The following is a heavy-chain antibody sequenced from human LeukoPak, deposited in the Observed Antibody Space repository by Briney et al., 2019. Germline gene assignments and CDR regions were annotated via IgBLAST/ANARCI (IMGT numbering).Heavy chain of an antibody. D-gene: IGHD6-13*01. CDR1: GGSISSYY. J-gene: IGHJ6*03. CDR2: IYYSGST. Sequence: PSETLSLTCTVSGGSISSYYWSWIRQPPGKGLEWIGYIYYSGSTNYNPSLKSRVTISVDTSKNQFSLKLSSVTAADTAVYYCAGIAAAGSYYYYYYMDVWGKGTTVTVSS. V-gene: IGHV4-59*01. CDR3: AGIAAAGSYYYYYYMDV.